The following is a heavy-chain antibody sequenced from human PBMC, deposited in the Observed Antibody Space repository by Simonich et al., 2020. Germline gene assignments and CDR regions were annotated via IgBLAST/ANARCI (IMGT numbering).Heavy chain of an antibody. J-gene: IGHJ3*02. CDR1: GYNFTSYW. Sequence: EVQLVQSGAEVKKPGESLQISCKGSGYNFTSYWNGWVRQMPGKGMEWMGIIMPVDSDTKYSPSFQGQVTSSANKSISTAYLQWSSLKASDTAMYYCARQLNDFDIWGQGTMVTVSS. D-gene: IGHD1-1*01. V-gene: IGHV5-51*01. CDR3: ARQLNDFDI. CDR2: IMPVDSDT.